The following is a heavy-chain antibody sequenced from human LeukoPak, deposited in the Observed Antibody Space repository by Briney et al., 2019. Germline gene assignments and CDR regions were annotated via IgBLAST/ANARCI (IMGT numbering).Heavy chain of an antibody. V-gene: IGHV3-53*01. CDR3: ARDRYCTGTTCYVGGGWFFDL. J-gene: IGHJ2*01. CDR2: IYSGGST. D-gene: IGHD2-2*01. Sequence: GGSLRLSCGASGFTVSSNCMSWVRQAPGKGLEWVSVIYSGGSTYYADSVKGRFTISRDNSKNTLYLQMNSLRAEDTAVYYCARDRYCTGTTCYVGGGWFFDLWGRGTLVTVSS. CDR1: GFTVSSNC.